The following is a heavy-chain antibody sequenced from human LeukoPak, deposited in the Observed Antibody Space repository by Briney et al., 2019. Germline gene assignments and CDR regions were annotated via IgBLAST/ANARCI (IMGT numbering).Heavy chain of an antibody. CDR2: ISGSGGST. J-gene: IGHJ4*02. Sequence: GGSLRLSCAASGFTFSSYAMSWVRQAPGKGLEWVSAISGSGGSTYYADSVKGRFTISRDNSKNTLYLQMNSLRAEDTAVYYCARDRGYSSSSVAFGYWGQGTLVTVSS. D-gene: IGHD6-6*01. CDR3: ARDRGYSSSSVAFGY. V-gene: IGHV3-23*01. CDR1: GFTFSSYA.